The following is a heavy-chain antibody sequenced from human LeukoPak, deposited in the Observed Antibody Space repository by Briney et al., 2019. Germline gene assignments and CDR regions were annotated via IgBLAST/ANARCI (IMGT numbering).Heavy chain of an antibody. CDR2: IRSKANSYAT. D-gene: IGHD4/OR15-4a*01. Sequence: GGSLRLSCAASGFTFSSYGMHWVRQASGKGLEWVGHIRSKANSYATEYAASVKGRFTISRDDSKNTTYLQMNRLKTEDTAVYYCTRDYGYGLYDYWGQGTLVTVSS. CDR1: GFTFSSYG. J-gene: IGHJ4*02. CDR3: TRDYGYGLYDY. V-gene: IGHV3-73*01.